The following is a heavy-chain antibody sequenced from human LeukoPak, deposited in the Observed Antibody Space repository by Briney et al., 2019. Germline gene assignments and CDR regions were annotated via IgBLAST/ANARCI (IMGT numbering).Heavy chain of an antibody. V-gene: IGHV3-21*01. D-gene: IGHD4-17*01. CDR1: GFTFSSHS. CDR3: ARDRGGTTVTTTLYFDY. J-gene: IGHJ4*02. CDR2: ISSSSSYI. Sequence: PGGSLRLSCAASGFTFSSHSMNWVRQAPGKGLEWVSSISSSSSYIYYADSVKGRFTISRDNAKNSLYLQMNSLRAEDTAVYYCARDRGGTTVTTTLYFDYWGQGTLVTVSS.